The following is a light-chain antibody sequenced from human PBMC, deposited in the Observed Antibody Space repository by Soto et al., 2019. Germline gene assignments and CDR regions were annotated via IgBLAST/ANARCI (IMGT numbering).Light chain of an antibody. CDR1: QSVSSSY. Sequence: EFVLTQSPCTLSLPPGERATLSCRASQSVSSSYLACYQQKTGQAHRLLIYGASSRATGIPDRFSGSGSGTDFTLTISRLEPEDFAVYYCQQYGSSPTFGQGTRLEIK. CDR2: GAS. CDR3: QQYGSSPT. J-gene: IGKJ5*01. V-gene: IGKV3-20*01.